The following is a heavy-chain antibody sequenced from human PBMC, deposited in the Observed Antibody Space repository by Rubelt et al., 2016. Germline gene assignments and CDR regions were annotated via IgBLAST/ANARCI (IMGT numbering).Heavy chain of an antibody. CDR2: IIPIFGTA. D-gene: IGHD3-22*01. Sequence: QVQLVQSGAEVKKPGSSVKVSCKASGGTFSSYAISWVRQAPGQGLEWVGGIIPIFGTANYAQKFQGRGTITADESTSTAYMELSSLRSEDTAVYYCATVRVSRYGMDVWGQGTTVTVSS. CDR3: ATVRVSRYGMDV. J-gene: IGHJ6*02. CDR1: GGTFSSYA. V-gene: IGHV1-69*01.